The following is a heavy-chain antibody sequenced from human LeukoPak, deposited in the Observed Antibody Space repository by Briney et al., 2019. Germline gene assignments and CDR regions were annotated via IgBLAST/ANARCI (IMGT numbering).Heavy chain of an antibody. CDR3: ARGPPRGKYYYMDV. D-gene: IGHD1-1*01. CDR2: IGTASDT. Sequence: PGWSLRLSCAASGFTFSSFDMHWVRQPTGQGLAGVSTIGTASDTYYPGSVEGRFTLSRDNAKNSLYLQMNSLTAGDTAVYYCARGPPRGKYYYMDVWGKGTTVTVSS. CDR1: GFTFSSFD. V-gene: IGHV3-13*01. J-gene: IGHJ6*03.